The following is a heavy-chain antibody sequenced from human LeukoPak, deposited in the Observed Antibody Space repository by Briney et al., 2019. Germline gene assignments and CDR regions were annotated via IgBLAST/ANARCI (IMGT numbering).Heavy chain of an antibody. CDR2: INLSAGSI. CDR1: GYTFINYF. CDR3: ARLAINAGPFDY. D-gene: IGHD6-13*01. V-gene: IGHV1-46*01. J-gene: IGHJ4*02. Sequence: ASVKVSCKASGYTFINYFMYWVRQAPGQGLESMGIINLSAGSINYAQKFQGKITVTRDLSTSTLYLELSSLTSEDTAVYYCARLAINAGPFDYWGQGTRVTVSS.